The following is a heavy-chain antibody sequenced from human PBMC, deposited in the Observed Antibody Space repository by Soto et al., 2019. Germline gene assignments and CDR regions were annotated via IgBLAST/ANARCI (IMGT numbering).Heavy chain of an antibody. J-gene: IGHJ4*02. CDR2: ISYDETNE. CDR1: GFTFSRYS. D-gene: IGHD3-22*01. CDR3: SRAPFDSSGYFAY. Sequence: GGSLRLSCAASGFTFSRYSMHWVRQAPGKGLEWVAAISYDETNESYADSVKGRFTISRDISKNTMFLQMNSLRPEDTAVYFCSRAPFDSSGYFAYWGQGTLITVSS. V-gene: IGHV3-30-3*01.